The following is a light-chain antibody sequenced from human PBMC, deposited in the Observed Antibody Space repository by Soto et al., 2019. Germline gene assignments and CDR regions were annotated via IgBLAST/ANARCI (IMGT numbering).Light chain of an antibody. CDR1: QSISSY. CDR2: AAS. CDR3: QQSYSTPPN. V-gene: IGKV1-39*01. J-gene: IGKJ2*01. Sequence: DIQMTQSPSSLSASVGDRVTITCRASQSISSYLNWYQQKPGKAPKLLIYAASSLQSGVPSRFSDSGSGTDFTLTISSQQPEDFETYYCQQSYSTPPNFGQGTKLEIE.